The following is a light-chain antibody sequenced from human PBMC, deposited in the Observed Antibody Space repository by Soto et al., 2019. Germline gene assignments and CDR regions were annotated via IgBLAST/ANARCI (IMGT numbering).Light chain of an antibody. J-gene: IGLJ1*01. CDR1: SSDVGAYYY. CDR3: CSYTGRHTYV. V-gene: IGLV2-11*01. CDR2: DVS. Sequence: QAALTQPRSVSGSPGQSVTISCTGTSSDVGAYYYVSWYLQHPGKAPKLMIYDVSKRPSGVPDRFSGSKSGNTASLTISGLQAEDEADFYCCSYTGRHTYVFGTGTKVTVL.